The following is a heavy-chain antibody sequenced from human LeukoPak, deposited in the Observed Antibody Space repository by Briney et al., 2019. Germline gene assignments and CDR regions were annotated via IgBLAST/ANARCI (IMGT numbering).Heavy chain of an antibody. CDR2: IYYSGST. Sequence: PSETLSLTCTVSGGPISSYYWSWIRQPPGKGLEWIGYIYYSGSTNYNPSLKSRVTISVDTSKNQFSLKLSSVTAADTAVYYCARGHLWFGETFDYWGQGTLVTVSS. CDR1: GGPISSYY. V-gene: IGHV4-59*01. J-gene: IGHJ4*02. D-gene: IGHD3-10*01. CDR3: ARGHLWFGETFDY.